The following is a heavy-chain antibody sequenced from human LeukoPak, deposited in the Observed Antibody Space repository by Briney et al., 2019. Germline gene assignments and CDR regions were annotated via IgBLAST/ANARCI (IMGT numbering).Heavy chain of an antibody. D-gene: IGHD6-19*01. J-gene: IGHJ6*02. V-gene: IGHV3-21*01. CDR3: ARDYSSGYYYYGMDV. Sequence: PGGSLRLSCAASGFIFSSYSMNWVRQAPGKGLEWASSISSSSSYIYYADSVKGRFTISRDNAKNSLYLQMNSLRAEDTAVYYCARDYSSGYYYYGMDVWGQGTTVTVSS. CDR1: GFIFSSYS. CDR2: ISSSSSYI.